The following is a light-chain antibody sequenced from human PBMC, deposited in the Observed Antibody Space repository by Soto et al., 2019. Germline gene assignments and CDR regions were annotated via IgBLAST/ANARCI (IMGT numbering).Light chain of an antibody. Sequence: DIQMTQSPSSLSASVGDRVTITCRASQGISNSLAWYQQRPGKVPKLLIYSASTLHSGVPSRFSGSGSGTDFTLTLSSLQPEDVATYYCQKYNSVPVTFGPGTKVDLK. CDR2: SAS. J-gene: IGKJ3*01. CDR1: QGISNS. V-gene: IGKV1-27*01. CDR3: QKYNSVPVT.